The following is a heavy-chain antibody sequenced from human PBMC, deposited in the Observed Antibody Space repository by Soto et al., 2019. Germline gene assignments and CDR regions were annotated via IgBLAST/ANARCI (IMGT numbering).Heavy chain of an antibody. CDR1: GGTFSSYS. Sequence: ASVKVSCKASGGTFSSYSISWVRQAPGQGLEWVGGIIPIFGTANYAQKLQGRVTITADESTSTAYMELSSLRSEDTAVYYCAREYYYDSSGFLWGQGTLVTVSS. D-gene: IGHD3-22*01. V-gene: IGHV1-69*13. CDR2: IIPIFGTA. CDR3: AREYYYDSSGFL. J-gene: IGHJ4*02.